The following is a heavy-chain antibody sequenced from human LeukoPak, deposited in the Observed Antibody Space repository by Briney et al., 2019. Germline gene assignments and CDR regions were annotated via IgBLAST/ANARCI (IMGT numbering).Heavy chain of an antibody. V-gene: IGHV3-48*03. J-gene: IGHJ6*03. CDR2: ISSSGSTI. Sequence: SGGSLRLSCAASGFTFSSYEMNWVRQAPGKGLEWVSYISSSGSTIYYADSVKGRFTISRDNAKNSLYLQMNGLRADDTAVYYCAKDDVAAFATGYMDVWGKGTTVTVSS. CDR3: AKDDVAAFATGYMDV. CDR1: GFTFSSYE. D-gene: IGHD6-25*01.